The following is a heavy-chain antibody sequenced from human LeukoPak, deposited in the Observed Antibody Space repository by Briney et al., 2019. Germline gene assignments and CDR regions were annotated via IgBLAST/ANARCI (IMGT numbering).Heavy chain of an antibody. CDR2: IIPIFGTA. J-gene: IGHJ5*02. V-gene: IGHV1-69*05. Sequence: SVKVSCKASGGTFSGYAISWVRQAPGQGLEWMGGIIPIFGTANYAQKFQGRVTITTDESTSTAYMELSSLRSEDTAVYYCARGPTYSSSWSHRGDWFDPWGQGTLVTVSS. CDR3: ARGPTYSSSWSHRGDWFDP. D-gene: IGHD6-13*01. CDR1: GGTFSGYA.